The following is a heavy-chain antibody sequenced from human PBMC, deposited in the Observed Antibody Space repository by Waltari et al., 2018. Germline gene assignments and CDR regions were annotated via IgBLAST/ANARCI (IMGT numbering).Heavy chain of an antibody. Sequence: QVQLQESGPGLVKPSETLSLTCPVSGYSISSGYYWVWIRQPPGKGLEWIGSLHHSGSTDYNPSLRSRVTISVDTSKNQFSLKLSSVTAADTAVHYCARAVRCSGGSCESHYMDVWGKGTTVTVSS. CDR3: ARAVRCSGGSCESHYMDV. CDR2: LHHSGST. J-gene: IGHJ6*03. V-gene: IGHV4-38-2*02. CDR1: GYSISSGYY. D-gene: IGHD2-15*01.